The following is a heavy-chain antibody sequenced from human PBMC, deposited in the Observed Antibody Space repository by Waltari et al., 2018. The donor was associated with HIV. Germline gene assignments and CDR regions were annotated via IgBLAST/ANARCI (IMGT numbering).Heavy chain of an antibody. CDR2: INPNSGGT. CDR3: ARANFRGWELLTGFDY. Sequence: QVQLVQSGAEVMKPGASVKVSCKASGYTFTGHYLSWVRQAPGQGLEWMGWINPNSGGTNDAQKFQGRVTMTRDTSISTAYMELSRLRSDDTAVFYCARANFRGWELLTGFDYWGQGTLVTVSS. D-gene: IGHD1-26*01. J-gene: IGHJ4*02. V-gene: IGHV1-2*02. CDR1: GYTFTGHY.